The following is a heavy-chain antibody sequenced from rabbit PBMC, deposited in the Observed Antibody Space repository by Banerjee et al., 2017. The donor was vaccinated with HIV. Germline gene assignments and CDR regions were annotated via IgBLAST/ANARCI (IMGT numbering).Heavy chain of an antibody. CDR2: IDPVFGRT. V-gene: IGHV1S45*01. D-gene: IGHD8-1*01. Sequence: QEQLEESGGDLVKPEGSLTLTCTASGFTISSNNRMGWVRQAPGKGLEWIGYIDPVFGRTYYASWVNGRFTISSHNAQNTLYLQLNSLTAADTATYFCVRGLGGAAGNGYGLWGPGTLVTVS. CDR1: GFTISSNNR. J-gene: IGHJ6*01. CDR3: VRGLGGAAGNGYGL.